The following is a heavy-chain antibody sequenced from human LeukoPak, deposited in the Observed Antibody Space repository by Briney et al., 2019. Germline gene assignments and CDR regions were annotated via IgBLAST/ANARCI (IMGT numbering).Heavy chain of an antibody. D-gene: IGHD3-10*01. CDR2: ISGSGGSA. J-gene: IGHJ4*02. Sequence: GGSLRLSCAASGFAFNNNAMSWVRQAPGKGLEWVSGISGSGGSAYYADSVKGRFTISRDISKDTLYLEMNSLRAEDTAVYYCAKVAGSGSYYNGFDSWGQGTLVTVSS. V-gene: IGHV3-23*01. CDR1: GFAFNNNA. CDR3: AKVAGSGSYYNGFDS.